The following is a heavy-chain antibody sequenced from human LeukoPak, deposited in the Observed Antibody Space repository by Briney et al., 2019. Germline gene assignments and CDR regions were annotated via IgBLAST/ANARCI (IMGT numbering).Heavy chain of an antibody. CDR1: RRTFSKYA. Sequence: SVKVFCKASRRTFSKYAISWVRQAPGQGLEWMGRIIPILNITHYAQKFQGRLNMTRDTSTSTLYMGLSSLRSEDTATYFCARGADQEFDFWGQGTLVTVSS. CDR2: IIPILNIT. CDR3: ARGADQEFDF. J-gene: IGHJ4*02. V-gene: IGHV1-69*04.